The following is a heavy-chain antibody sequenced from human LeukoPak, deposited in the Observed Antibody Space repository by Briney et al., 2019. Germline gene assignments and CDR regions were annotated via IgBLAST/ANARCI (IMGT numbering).Heavy chain of an antibody. CDR3: ARNSGWYTGEYYFDY. Sequence: PSETLSLTCTVSGGSISSSSYYWGWIRQPPGKGLEWIGSIYYSGSTYYNPSLKSRVTISVDTSKNQFSLKLSSVTAADTAVYYCARNSGWYTGEYYFDYWGQGTLVTVSS. J-gene: IGHJ4*02. CDR2: IYYSGST. D-gene: IGHD6-19*01. CDR1: GGSISSSSYY. V-gene: IGHV4-39*01.